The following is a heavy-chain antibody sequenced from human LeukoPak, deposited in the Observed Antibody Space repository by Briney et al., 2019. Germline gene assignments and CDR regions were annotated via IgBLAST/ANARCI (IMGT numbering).Heavy chain of an antibody. D-gene: IGHD5-24*01. CDR2: IREDGSEQ. V-gene: IGHV3-7*01. Sequence: PGGSLRLSCAASGFTFSSYWMSWVRQAPGKGLEWVANIREDGSEQFYVDSVKGRFIISRDNTKKSLYLQMNSLRGEDTAVYYRASNHNYRFDFWGQGTLVTVSS. CDR1: GFTFSSYW. J-gene: IGHJ4*02. CDR3: ASNHNYRFDF.